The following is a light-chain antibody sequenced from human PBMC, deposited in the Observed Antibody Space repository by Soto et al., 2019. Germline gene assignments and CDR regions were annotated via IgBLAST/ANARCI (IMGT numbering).Light chain of an antibody. J-gene: IGKJ5*01. CDR3: QQYGNSPAIT. Sequence: EIVLTQSPGTLSLSPGERATLSCRASQSVSASYLAWYQQKPGQAPRLLIYAASSRATGIPDRFSGSGSGTDFTLTVSRLEPEDFAVYYCQQYGNSPAITFGQGTRPEI. CDR1: QSVSASY. V-gene: IGKV3-20*01. CDR2: AAS.